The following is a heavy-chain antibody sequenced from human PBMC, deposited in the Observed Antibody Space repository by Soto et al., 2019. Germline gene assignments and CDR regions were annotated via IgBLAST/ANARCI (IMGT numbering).Heavy chain of an antibody. D-gene: IGHD3-3*01. CDR2: IIPIFGTA. J-gene: IGHJ6*02. CDR3: ARAQQWLRFLEWSLPDGGMDV. V-gene: IGHV1-69*13. CDR1: GGTFSSYA. Sequence: SVKVSCKASGGTFSSYAISWVRQAPGQGLEWMGGIIPIFGTANYAQKFQGRVTITADESTSTAYMELSSLRSEDTAVYYCARAQQWLRFLEWSLPDGGMDVWGQGTTVTVSS.